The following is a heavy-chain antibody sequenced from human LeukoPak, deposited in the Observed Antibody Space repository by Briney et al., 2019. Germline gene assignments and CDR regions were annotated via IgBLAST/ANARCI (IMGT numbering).Heavy chain of an antibody. V-gene: IGHV3-15*01. Sequence: GGSLRLSCAASGFTFSNAWMSWVRQAPGKGLEWVGRIKSKTDGGTTDYAAPVKGRFTISRDDSKNTLYLQMNSLKTEDTAVYYCITDPAPIAAAGYYFDYWGQGTLVTVSS. J-gene: IGHJ4*02. CDR3: ITDPAPIAAAGYYFDY. D-gene: IGHD6-13*01. CDR2: IKSKTDGGTT. CDR1: GFTFSNAW.